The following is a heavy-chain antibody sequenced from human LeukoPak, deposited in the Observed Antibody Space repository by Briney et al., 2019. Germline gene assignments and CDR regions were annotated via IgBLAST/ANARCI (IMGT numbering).Heavy chain of an antibody. CDR1: GFTFSGSS. CDR2: IRSKANSYAT. J-gene: IGHJ4*02. D-gene: IGHD6-13*01. Sequence: GGSLRLSCAASGFTFSGSSMHWVRQASWKGREWVGRIRSKANSYATAYAASVKGRFTISRDDSKNTAYLQMNSLKTEDTAVYYCTSGQQPPDYWGQGTLVTVSS. CDR3: TSGQQPPDY. V-gene: IGHV3-73*01.